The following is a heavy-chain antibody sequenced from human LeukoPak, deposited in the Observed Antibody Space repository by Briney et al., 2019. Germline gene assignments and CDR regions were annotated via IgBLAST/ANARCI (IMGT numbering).Heavy chain of an antibody. J-gene: IGHJ4*02. V-gene: IGHV4-39*01. D-gene: IGHD6-19*01. CDR2: IYYSGST. CDR3: ARPFPYSSGWYYFDY. CDR1: GGSISSSSYY. Sequence: SETLSLTCTVSGGSISSSSYYWGWIRQPPGKGLEWIGSIYYSGSTYYNPSLKSRVTISVDTSKIQFSLKLSSVTAADTAVYYCARPFPYSSGWYYFDYWGQGTLVTVSS.